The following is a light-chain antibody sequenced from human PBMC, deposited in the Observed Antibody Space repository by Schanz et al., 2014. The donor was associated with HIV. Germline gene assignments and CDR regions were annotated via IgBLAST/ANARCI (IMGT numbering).Light chain of an antibody. CDR2: DVS. CDR1: SSDVGSYNY. Sequence: QSALTQPPSASGSPGQSVTISCTGTSSDVGSYNYVSWYQQHPGKAPKLMIFDVSKRPSGVPDRFSGSKSGNTASLAISGLQAEDEADYYCQSYDNNLGGSGVFGGGTKLTVL. V-gene: IGLV2-8*01. CDR3: QSYDNNLGGSGV. J-gene: IGLJ3*02.